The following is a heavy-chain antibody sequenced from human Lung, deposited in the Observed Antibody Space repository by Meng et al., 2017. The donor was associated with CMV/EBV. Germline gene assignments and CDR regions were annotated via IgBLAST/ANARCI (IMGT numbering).Heavy chain of an antibody. V-gene: IGHV1-18*01. CDR2: ISAYNGNT. J-gene: IGHJ4*02. D-gene: IGHD1-1*01. Sequence: ASXXVSXKASGYTFTNYGISWVRQAPGQGLEWMGWISAYNGNTNYVQNLQGRVTMTTDTSTNTAYMELRSLRSDDTAIYFCARDRATRAYYFDYWDQGTLVTVSS. CDR1: GYTFTNYG. CDR3: ARDRATRAYYFDY.